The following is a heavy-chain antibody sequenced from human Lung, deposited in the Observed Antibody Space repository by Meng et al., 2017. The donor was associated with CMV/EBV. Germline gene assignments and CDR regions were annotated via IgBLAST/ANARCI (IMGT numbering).Heavy chain of an antibody. Sequence: QVRGVQCGAEVGKPGASVKVSCKASGYPFTNYGITWVRQAPGQGLEWMGWINAYNGDTNYAQTLQGRVTMTTDTSTSTAYMELRSLRSDDTAVYYCARVEVGITSGDYWGQGTLVTVSS. CDR1: GYPFTNYG. CDR2: INAYNGDT. V-gene: IGHV1-18*01. D-gene: IGHD1-26*01. CDR3: ARVEVGITSGDY. J-gene: IGHJ4*02.